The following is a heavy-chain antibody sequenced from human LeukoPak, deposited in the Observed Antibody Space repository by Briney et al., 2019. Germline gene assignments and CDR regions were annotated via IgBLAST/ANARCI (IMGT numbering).Heavy chain of an antibody. CDR2: IKQDGSEK. D-gene: IGHD3-10*01. CDR1: GFTFSSYW. V-gene: IGHV3-7*01. CDR3: ARENLLSFGEGTDAFDI. Sequence: GGSLRLSCAASGFTFSSYWMSWVRQAPGKGLEWVANIKQDGSEKYYVDSVKGRFTISRDNAKNSLYLQMNSLRAEDTAVYYCARENLLSFGEGTDAFDIWGQGTMVTVSS. J-gene: IGHJ3*02.